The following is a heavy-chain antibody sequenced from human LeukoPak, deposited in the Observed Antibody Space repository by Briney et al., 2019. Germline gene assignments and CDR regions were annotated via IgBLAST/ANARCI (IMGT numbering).Heavy chain of an antibody. D-gene: IGHD2-21*01. V-gene: IGHV1-2*02. CDR1: GYTFTGYY. CDR2: INPNSGGT. CDR3: ARIMGTYCGGDCYSGFDY. Sequence: ASVKVSCKASGYTFTGYYMHWVRQAPGQGLEWMGWINPNSGGTNYAQKFQGRVTMTRDTSISTAYMELSRLRSDDTAVYYCARIMGTYCGGDCYSGFDYWGPGTLVTVSS. J-gene: IGHJ4*02.